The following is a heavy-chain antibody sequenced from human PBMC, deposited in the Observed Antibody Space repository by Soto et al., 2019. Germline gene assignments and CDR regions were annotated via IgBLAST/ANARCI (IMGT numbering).Heavy chain of an antibody. D-gene: IGHD6-13*01. J-gene: IGHJ6*02. CDR1: GYTFTSYG. Sequence: QVQLVQSGAEVKKPGASVKVSCKASGYTFTSYGISWVRQAPGQGLEWMGWISAYNGNTNYAQKLQGRVTMTTDTSTSTAYMGLRSLRSDDTAVYYCAREGYSSSWYHRYYYYGMDVWGQGTTVTVSS. CDR3: AREGYSSSWYHRYYYYGMDV. V-gene: IGHV1-18*01. CDR2: ISAYNGNT.